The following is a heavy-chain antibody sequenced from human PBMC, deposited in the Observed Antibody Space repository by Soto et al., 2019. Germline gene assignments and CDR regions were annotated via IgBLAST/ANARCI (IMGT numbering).Heavy chain of an antibody. CDR3: ARDLEAITMIVGGAFDI. V-gene: IGHV3-33*01. J-gene: IGHJ3*02. CDR1: GFTFSSYG. Sequence: GGSLRLSCAASGFTFSSYGMHWVRQAPGKGLEWVAVIWYDGSNKYYADSVKGRFTISRDNSKNTLYLQMNSLRAEDTAVYYCARDLEAITMIVGGAFDIWGQGPMVTVSS. D-gene: IGHD3-22*01. CDR2: IWYDGSNK.